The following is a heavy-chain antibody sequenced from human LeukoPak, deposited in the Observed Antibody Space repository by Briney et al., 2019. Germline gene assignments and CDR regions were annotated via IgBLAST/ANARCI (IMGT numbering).Heavy chain of an antibody. D-gene: IGHD3-9*01. Sequence: GGSLRLSCAASGFTFSSYWMSWVRQAPGKGLEWVANIKQDGNEKYYVDSVKGRFTISRDNAKNSLYLQMNGLRAEDTAVYYCAKDGRYFDSVAYYFDYWGQATLVTVSS. J-gene: IGHJ4*02. CDR2: IKQDGNEK. CDR3: AKDGRYFDSVAYYFDY. CDR1: GFTFSSYW. V-gene: IGHV3-7*01.